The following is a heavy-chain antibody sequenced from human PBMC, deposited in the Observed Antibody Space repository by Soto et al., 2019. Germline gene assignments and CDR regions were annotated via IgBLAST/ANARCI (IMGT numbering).Heavy chain of an antibody. CDR2: IYYSGST. CDR1: GGSISSGDYY. D-gene: IGHD3-9*01. J-gene: IGHJ5*02. CDR3: ARILTGPGHNWFDP. Sequence: QVQLQESGPGLVKPSQTLSLTCTVSGGSISSGDYYWSWIRQPPGQGLEWIGYIYYSGSTYSNPSLKSLVTISVETSKNQFSLKLSSVTAADTAVYYCARILTGPGHNWFDPWGQGTLVTVSS. V-gene: IGHV4-30-4*01.